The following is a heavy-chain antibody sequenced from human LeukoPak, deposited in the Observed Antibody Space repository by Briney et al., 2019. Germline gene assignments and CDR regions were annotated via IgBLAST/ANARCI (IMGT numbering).Heavy chain of an antibody. CDR2: ISSSSSYI. Sequence: PGGSLRLSCAASGFTFSSYSMNWVRQAPGKGLEWVSSISSSSSYIYYVDSVKGRFTISRDNAENSLYLQMNSLRAEDTAVYYCARDSGFMGATHFDYWGQGTLVTVSS. CDR3: ARDSGFMGATHFDY. CDR1: GFTFSSYS. V-gene: IGHV3-21*01. J-gene: IGHJ4*02. D-gene: IGHD1-26*01.